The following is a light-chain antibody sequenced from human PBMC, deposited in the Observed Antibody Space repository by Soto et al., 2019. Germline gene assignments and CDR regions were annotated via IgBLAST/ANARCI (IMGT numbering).Light chain of an antibody. CDR2: ASS. V-gene: IGKV3D-15*01. Sequence: VMTQSPATVSVSPGERVTLACRASQNVATNVAWYQLKPGQAPRLLIYASSTRATGIPATFSGSGSGTQFSLTISSLQSEDSAVYYCQQYYQWGLSFGGGTKVEI. CDR3: QQYYQWGLS. CDR1: QNVATN. J-gene: IGKJ4*01.